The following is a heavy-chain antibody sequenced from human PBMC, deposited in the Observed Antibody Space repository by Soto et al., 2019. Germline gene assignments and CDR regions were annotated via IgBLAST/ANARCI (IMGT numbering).Heavy chain of an antibody. Sequence: EVQLLGSGGGLVQPGGSLRLSCAASGFTFSSYAMSWVRQAPGMGLEWVSSIIGSGTSTYYADSVKGRFTISRDNSKNTLFLQMNSLRAEATAVYCCAKGKGLTVSSTDYWGQGTLVAVSS. D-gene: IGHD6-19*01. CDR1: GFTFSSYA. CDR3: AKGKGLTVSSTDY. V-gene: IGHV3-23*01. CDR2: IIGSGTST. J-gene: IGHJ4*02.